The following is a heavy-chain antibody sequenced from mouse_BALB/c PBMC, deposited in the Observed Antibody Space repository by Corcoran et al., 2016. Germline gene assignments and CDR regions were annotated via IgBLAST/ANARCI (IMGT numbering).Heavy chain of an antibody. J-gene: IGHJ3*01. Sequence: EVQLQQSGAELVKPGASVKLSCTASGFNIKDTYMHWVKQRPGHGLEWIGEILPGSGSTNYNEKFKGKATFTADTSSNTAYMPLSSLTSEDSAVYYCARVNWAGAYWGQGTLVTGSA. V-gene: IGHV14-3*02. D-gene: IGHD4-1*01. CDR3: ARVNWAGAY. CDR2: ILPGSGST. CDR1: GFNIKDTY.